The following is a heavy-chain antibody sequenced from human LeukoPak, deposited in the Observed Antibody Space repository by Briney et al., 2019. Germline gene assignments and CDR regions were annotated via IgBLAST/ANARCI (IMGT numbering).Heavy chain of an antibody. J-gene: IGHJ5*02. Sequence: KPSETLSLTCTVSGGSISSGDYYWSWIRQPPGKGLEWIGYIYYSGSTYYNPSLKSRVTISVDTSKNQFSLKLSSVTAADTAVYYCARVGGTYRYCSSTSCYKYNWFDPWGQGTLVTVSS. CDR1: GGSISSGDYY. CDR2: IYYSGST. D-gene: IGHD2-2*02. V-gene: IGHV4-30-4*08. CDR3: ARVGGTYRYCSSTSCYKYNWFDP.